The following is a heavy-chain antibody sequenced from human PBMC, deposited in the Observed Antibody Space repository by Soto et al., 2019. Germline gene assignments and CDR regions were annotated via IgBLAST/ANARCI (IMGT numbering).Heavy chain of an antibody. CDR3: AREVPSRPIQSYRQLPSRWFDP. V-gene: IGHV1-3*01. D-gene: IGHD2-2*01. J-gene: IGHJ5*02. CDR1: GYIFTSYA. CDR2: INAGNGNT. Sequence: AASVKVSCKASGYIFTSYAMHWVRQAPGQRRDGMGWINAGNGNTKYSQKFQGRVTITRDTSASTAYMELSTLRSEDTAVYYCAREVPSRPIQSYRQLPSRWFDPWGQGTLVTVSS.